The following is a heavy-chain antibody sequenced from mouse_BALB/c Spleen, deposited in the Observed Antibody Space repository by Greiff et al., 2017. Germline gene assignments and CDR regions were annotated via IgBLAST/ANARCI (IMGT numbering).Heavy chain of an antibody. J-gene: IGHJ2*01. Sequence: VQLQQSGTVLARPGASVKMSGKASGYTFTSYWMHWVKQRPGQGLEWIGAIYPGNSDTSYNQKFKGKAKLTAVTSTSTAYMELSSLTNEDSAVYYCTREEKYDYGDYWGQGTTLTVSS. V-gene: IGHV1-5*01. CDR2: IYPGNSDT. CDR3: TREEKYDYGDY. CDR1: GYTFTSYW. D-gene: IGHD2-4*01.